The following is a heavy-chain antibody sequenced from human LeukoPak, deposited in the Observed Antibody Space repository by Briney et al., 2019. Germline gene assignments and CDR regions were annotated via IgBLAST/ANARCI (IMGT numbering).Heavy chain of an antibody. J-gene: IGHJ3*02. CDR3: AKPHYVWGSYRIDAFDI. CDR1: GFTFSSYA. Sequence: PGGSLRLSCAASGFTFSSYAMSWVRQAPGKGLEWVLAISGSGGSTYYADSVKGRFTISRDNSKNTLYLQMNSLRAEDTAVYYCAKPHYVWGSYRIDAFDIWGQGTMVTVSS. CDR2: ISGSGGST. D-gene: IGHD3-16*02. V-gene: IGHV3-23*01.